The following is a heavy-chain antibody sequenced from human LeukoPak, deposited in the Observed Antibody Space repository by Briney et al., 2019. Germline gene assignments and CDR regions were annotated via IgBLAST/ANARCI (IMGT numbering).Heavy chain of an antibody. CDR2: ISYDGSNK. J-gene: IGHJ6*02. CDR1: GFTFSSYA. Sequence: GGSLRLSCAASGFTFSSYAVHWVRQAPGKGLEWVAVISYDGSNKYYADSVKGRFTISRDNSKNTLYLQMNSLRAEDTAVYYCAREVMTLRGSYYGMDVWGQGTTVTVSS. V-gene: IGHV3-30*04. CDR3: AREVMTLRGSYYGMDV. D-gene: IGHD3-16*01.